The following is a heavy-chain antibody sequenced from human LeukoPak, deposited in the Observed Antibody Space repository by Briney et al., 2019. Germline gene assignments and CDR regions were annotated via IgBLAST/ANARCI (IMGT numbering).Heavy chain of an antibody. CDR2: ISRGGDVT. CDR3: AARPGEVAVPYDY. V-gene: IGHV3-23*01. CDR1: GFTFSTYA. J-gene: IGHJ4*02. D-gene: IGHD2-15*01. Sequence: GSLRLSCAASGFTFSTYAMTWVRQAPGKGLEWVSLISRGGDVTYYADSVKGRFTISRDSSKNTLYLQMQSLRAEDTAVYYCAARPGEVAVPYDYWGQGTLVTVSS.